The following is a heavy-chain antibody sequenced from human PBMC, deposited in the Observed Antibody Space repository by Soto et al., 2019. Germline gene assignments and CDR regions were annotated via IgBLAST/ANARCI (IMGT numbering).Heavy chain of an antibody. Sequence: GGSLRLSCAASGFTFSSYAMSWVRQAPGKGLEWVSAISGSGGSTYYADSVKGRFTISRDNSKNTLYLQMNSLRAEDTAVYYCARDSGYSSGWYYFDYWGQGTLVTVSS. D-gene: IGHD6-19*01. CDR1: GFTFSSYA. CDR2: ISGSGGST. V-gene: IGHV3-23*01. J-gene: IGHJ4*02. CDR3: ARDSGYSSGWYYFDY.